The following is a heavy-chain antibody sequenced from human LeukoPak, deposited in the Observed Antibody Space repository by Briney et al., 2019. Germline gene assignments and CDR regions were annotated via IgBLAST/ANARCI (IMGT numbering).Heavy chain of an antibody. CDR1: GFTFSNYW. D-gene: IGHD6-6*01. CDR2: ISYDGSNK. CDR3: WPFIAARPGSY. V-gene: IGHV3-30-3*01. Sequence: PGGSLRLSCAASGFTFSNYWMHWVRQAPGKGLEWVAVISYDGSNKYYADSVKGRFTISRDNSKNTLYLQMNSLRAEDTAVYYCWPFIAARPGSYWGQGTLVTVSS. J-gene: IGHJ4*02.